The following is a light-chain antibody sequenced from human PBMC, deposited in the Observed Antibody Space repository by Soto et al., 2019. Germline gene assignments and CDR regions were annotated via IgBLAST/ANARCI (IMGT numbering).Light chain of an antibody. Sequence: PGERATLSCRASRSVTNNYLAWHQQKPGQTPRLLIYGASSGATGIPDRFSGSGSGTHFTLTISSLDPEDLAVYYSQEPARSPRAFAQGTKVEIK. CDR2: GAS. V-gene: IGKV3-20*01. CDR3: QEPARSPRA. CDR1: RSVTNNY. J-gene: IGKJ1*01.